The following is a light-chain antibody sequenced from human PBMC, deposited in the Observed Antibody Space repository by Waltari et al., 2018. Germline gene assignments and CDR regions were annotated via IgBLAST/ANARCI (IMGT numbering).Light chain of an antibody. CDR1: QGINKE. V-gene: IGKV1-27*01. CDR3: QQDYTIPLT. Sequence: DIQMTQSPSSLSASVGDRVTVTCRASQGINKELNWYQQKPGKAPTLLIYAASSLQTGVSSRFSGSGSGTDFTLTISSLRPEDVATYYCQQDYTIPLTFGGGTKVEIK. CDR2: AAS. J-gene: IGKJ4*01.